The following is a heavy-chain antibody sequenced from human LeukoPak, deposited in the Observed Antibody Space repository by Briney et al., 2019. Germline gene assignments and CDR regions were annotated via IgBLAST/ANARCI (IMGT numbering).Heavy chain of an antibody. V-gene: IGHV3-30*12. CDR3: AREDWLRSVDY. Sequence: QTGGSLRLSCAASGFTFSAFGMHWVRQAPGKGLEWVTFIPYDGSDKYYADSVKGRFTISRDNSKNTLYLQMNSLRAEDTAVYYCAREDWLRSVDYWGQGTLVTVSS. D-gene: IGHD5-12*01. CDR1: GFTFSAFG. J-gene: IGHJ4*02. CDR2: IPYDGSDK.